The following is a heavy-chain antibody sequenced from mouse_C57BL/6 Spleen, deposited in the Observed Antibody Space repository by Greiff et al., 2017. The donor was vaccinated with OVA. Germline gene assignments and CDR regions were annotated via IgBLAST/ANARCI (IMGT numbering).Heavy chain of an antibody. CDR3: ARDNDYSNEGYFDD. D-gene: IGHD2-5*01. J-gene: IGHJ2*01. V-gene: IGHV5-4*01. Sequence: EVKLVESGGGLVKPGGSLKLSCAASGFTFSSYAMSWVRQTPEKRLEWVATISHGGSYTYYPDNVKGRFTISRDNDKNNLYLQMSHLKSEDTAMYYGARDNDYSNEGYFDDWGHGPTLTVSS. CDR2: ISHGGSYT. CDR1: GFTFSSYA.